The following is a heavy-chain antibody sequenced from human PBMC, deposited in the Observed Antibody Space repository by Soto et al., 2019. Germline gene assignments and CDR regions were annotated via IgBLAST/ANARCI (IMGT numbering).Heavy chain of an antibody. CDR1: GYTFISYG. CDR2: ITTHNDNT. Sequence: QLVQSGAEVKKPGSSVKVSCKASGYTFISYGIGWVRQAPGQGLEWMGWITTHNDNTNYAQQFQGRVTFTTDTSTSTAYMEQRDLTSDDTAVYYCARVYSSGWKGLGYWGQGTLVTVSS. CDR3: ARVYSSGWKGLGY. V-gene: IGHV1-18*01. D-gene: IGHD6-19*01. J-gene: IGHJ4*02.